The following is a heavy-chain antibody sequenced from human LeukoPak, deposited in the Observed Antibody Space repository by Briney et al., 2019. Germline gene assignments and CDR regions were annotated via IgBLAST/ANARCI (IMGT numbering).Heavy chain of an antibody. CDR3: ARLGSRRGFDI. J-gene: IGHJ3*02. D-gene: IGHD6-13*01. V-gene: IGHV1-46*01. CDR2: INPSGGST. CDR1: GYTFTSYY. Sequence: ASVKVSCKASGYTFTSYYMHWVRQAPGQGLEWMGIINPSGGSTSYAQKFQGRVTMTRDTSTSTIYMELSSLRSEDTAVYYCARLGSRRGFDIWGQGTMVTVSS.